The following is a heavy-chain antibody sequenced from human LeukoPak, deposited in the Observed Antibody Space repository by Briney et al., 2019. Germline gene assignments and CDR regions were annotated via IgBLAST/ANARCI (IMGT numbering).Heavy chain of an antibody. CDR3: ARDLGGSHFDYFDY. Sequence: VASVKVSCKASAYTFTSYRISWVRQAPGQGLEWMGWISAYNGNTNYAQKVQGRVTMTTDTSTSTAYMELRSLRSDDTAVYYCARDLGGSHFDYFDYWGQGTLVTVSS. J-gene: IGHJ4*02. D-gene: IGHD1-26*01. CDR2: ISAYNGNT. CDR1: AYTFTSYR. V-gene: IGHV1-18*01.